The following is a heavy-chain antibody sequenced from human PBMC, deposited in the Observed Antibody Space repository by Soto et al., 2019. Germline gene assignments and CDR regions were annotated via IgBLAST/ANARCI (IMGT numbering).Heavy chain of an antibody. Sequence: PSETLSLTCTVSGGSISSSSYYWGWIRQPPGKGLEWIGSIYYSGSTYYNSSLKSRVTISVDTSKNQFSLKLNSVTAADTAVYYCARVGDSGYDFDYWGQGTLVTVSS. CDR1: GGSISSSSYY. D-gene: IGHD5-12*01. CDR3: ARVGDSGYDFDY. J-gene: IGHJ4*02. V-gene: IGHV4-39*07. CDR2: IYYSGST.